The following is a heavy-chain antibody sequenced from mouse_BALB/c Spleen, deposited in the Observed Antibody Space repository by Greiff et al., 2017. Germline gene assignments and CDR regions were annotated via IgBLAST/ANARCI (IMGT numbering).Heavy chain of an antibody. D-gene: IGHD1-2*01. V-gene: IGHV3-2*02. Sequence: DVQLQESGPGLVKPSQSLSLTCTVTGYSITSDYAWNWIRQFPGNKLEWMGYISYSGSTSYNPSLKSRISITRDTSKNQFFLQLNSVTTEDTATYYCARWLRLDWYFDVWGAGTTVTVSS. J-gene: IGHJ1*01. CDR2: ISYSGST. CDR1: GYSITSDYA. CDR3: ARWLRLDWYFDV.